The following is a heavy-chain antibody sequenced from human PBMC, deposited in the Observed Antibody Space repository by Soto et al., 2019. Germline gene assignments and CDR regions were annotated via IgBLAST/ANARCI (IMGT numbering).Heavy chain of an antibody. Sequence: SSETLSLTCPVSGSSICRGGYYWTWIRQHPGKGLEWIGYIYYSGSTYYNPSLQSRITISVDTSKNQFSLKLSSVTAADTAVYYCARSSTSANYFDYWGQGTLVTVSS. V-gene: IGHV4-31*03. CDR2: IYYSGST. D-gene: IGHD2-2*01. CDR3: ARSSTSANYFDY. J-gene: IGHJ4*02. CDR1: GSSICRGGYY.